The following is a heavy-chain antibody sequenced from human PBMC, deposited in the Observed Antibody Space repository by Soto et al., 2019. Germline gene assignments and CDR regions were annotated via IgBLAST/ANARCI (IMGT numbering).Heavy chain of an antibody. CDR2: INSDGSST. Sequence: GGSLRLSCAASGFTFSSYWMHWVRQAPGKGLVWVSRINSDGSSTSYADSVKGRFTISRDNAKNTLYLQMNSLRAEDTAVYYCARPSRIAAAGPLDYWGQGTLVTVSS. V-gene: IGHV3-74*01. CDR3: ARPSRIAAAGPLDY. D-gene: IGHD6-13*01. J-gene: IGHJ4*02. CDR1: GFTFSSYW.